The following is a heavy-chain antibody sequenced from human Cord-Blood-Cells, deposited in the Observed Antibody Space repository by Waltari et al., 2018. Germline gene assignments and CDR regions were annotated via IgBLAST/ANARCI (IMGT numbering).Heavy chain of an antibody. CDR1: GYTTTKLF. CDR3: AAGDVLITGAASAFGF. Sequence: QAQLLQSGAEVPTPGALVKVSCTVTGYTTTKLFMHCERKAPGKGLDWLRDSDTEDGERSYEHKFQGTVTMRDETGTERAYMELGRVGYADMAVYYCAAGDVLITGAASAFGFCGQGTLVAVCS. CDR2: SDTEDGER. V-gene: IGHV1-24*01. J-gene: IGHJ5*01. D-gene: IGHD1-26*01.